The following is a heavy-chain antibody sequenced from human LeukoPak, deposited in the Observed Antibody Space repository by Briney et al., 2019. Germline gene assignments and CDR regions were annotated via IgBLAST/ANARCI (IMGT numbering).Heavy chain of an antibody. D-gene: IGHD5-24*01. CDR3: AKGLVGWRQADY. Sequence: ASVKVSCKASGYTFTGYYMHWVRQAPGQGLEWMGWINPNSGGTNYAQKFQGRVTMTRETSISTAYMELSRLRAEDTAVYYCAKGLVGWRQADYWGQGTLVTVSS. J-gene: IGHJ4*02. V-gene: IGHV1-2*02. CDR2: INPNSGGT. CDR1: GYTFTGYY.